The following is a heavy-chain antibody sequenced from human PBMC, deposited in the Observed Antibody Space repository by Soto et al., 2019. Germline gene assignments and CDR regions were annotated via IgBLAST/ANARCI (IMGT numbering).Heavy chain of an antibody. Sequence: GASVNVSCKSSGGTFSSYSISWVRQAPGQGLECMGWIIPIFGTANYAQKFQGRVTITADESTSTAYMELSSLRSEDTAVYYCASLTWGYGSGSYSPVPYYYYGMDVWGQGTTVTVSS. D-gene: IGHD3-10*01. J-gene: IGHJ6*02. V-gene: IGHV1-69*13. CDR2: IIPIFGTA. CDR3: ASLTWGYGSGSYSPVPYYYYGMDV. CDR1: GGTFSSYS.